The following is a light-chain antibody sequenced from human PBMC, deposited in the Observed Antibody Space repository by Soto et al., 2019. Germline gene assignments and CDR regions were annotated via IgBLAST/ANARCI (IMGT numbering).Light chain of an antibody. V-gene: IGLV2-14*01. CDR1: SSDVGGYDY. Sequence: QSVLTQPASVSESLGQSITSSCTGTSSDVGGYDYVSWYQQHPGKAPKLMIYDVSNRPSGVSNRFSGSKSGNTASLTISGLQAEDEADYYCSSYTSSSPVVFGGGTKLTVL. CDR3: SSYTSSSPVV. CDR2: DVS. J-gene: IGLJ2*01.